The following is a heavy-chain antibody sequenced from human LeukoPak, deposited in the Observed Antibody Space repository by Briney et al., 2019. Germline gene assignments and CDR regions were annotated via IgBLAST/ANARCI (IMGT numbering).Heavy chain of an antibody. CDR2: ISSSSSYI. CDR3: ARDDSPYLGYYGMDV. Sequence: PGGSLRLSCAASGFTFSSYSMNWVRQAPGKGLEWVSSISSSSSYIYYADSVKGRFTISRDNAKNSLYLQMNSLRAEDTAVYYCARDDSPYLGYYGMDVWGQGTTVTVFS. J-gene: IGHJ6*02. CDR1: GFTFSSYS. D-gene: IGHD3-16*01. V-gene: IGHV3-21*01.